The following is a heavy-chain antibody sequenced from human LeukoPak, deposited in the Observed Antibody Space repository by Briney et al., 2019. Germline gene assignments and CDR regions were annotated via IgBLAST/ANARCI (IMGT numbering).Heavy chain of an antibody. CDR2: IYYSGST. D-gene: IGHD3-10*01. CDR1: GGSISSSSYY. Sequence: SETLSLTCTVSGGSISSSSYYWGWIRQPPGKGLEWIGYIYYSGSTHYNPSLKSRVTISVDTSKNQFSLKLNSVTAADTAVYYCARQVRGVIYFDYWGQGTLVTVSS. J-gene: IGHJ4*02. V-gene: IGHV4-61*05. CDR3: ARQVRGVIYFDY.